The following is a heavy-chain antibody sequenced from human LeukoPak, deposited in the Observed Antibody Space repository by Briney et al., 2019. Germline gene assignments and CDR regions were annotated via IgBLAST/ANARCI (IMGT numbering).Heavy chain of an antibody. V-gene: IGHV1-2*06. CDR1: GYTFTGYY. Sequence: ASVKVSCKASGYTFTGYYMHWVRQAPGQGLEWMGRINPNSGGTNYAQKFQGRVTMTRDTSISTAYMELSRLRSDDTAVYYCARDRGSITVIDAWGQGTLVTVSS. CDR3: ARDRGSITVIDA. D-gene: IGHD1-20*01. CDR2: INPNSGGT. J-gene: IGHJ4*02.